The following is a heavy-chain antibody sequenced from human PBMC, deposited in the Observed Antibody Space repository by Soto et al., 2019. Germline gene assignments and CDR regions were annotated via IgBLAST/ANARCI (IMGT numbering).Heavy chain of an antibody. CDR3: AKFGVSLPSACGLGMDV. D-gene: IGHD3-16*01. CDR1: GLTFSNYA. Sequence: PGWSLRLSCTAPGLTFSNYALTWVPQAPGKGLEWIAAILGGGGSTCDTDSVKGRVTISRDNSKSTLFLQRSNLRAEDAAVYYCAKFGVSLPSACGLGMDVWGQGTTVTVSS. V-gene: IGHV3-23*01. CDR2: ILGGGGST. J-gene: IGHJ6*02.